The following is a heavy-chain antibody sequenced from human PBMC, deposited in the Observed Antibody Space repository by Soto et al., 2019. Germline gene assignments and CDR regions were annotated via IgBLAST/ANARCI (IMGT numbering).Heavy chain of an antibody. D-gene: IGHD2-21*02. CDR1: GFTFSSYW. CDR2: IKQDGSEK. J-gene: IGHJ3*02. V-gene: IGHV3-7*03. Sequence: GGSLRLCCTASGFTFSSYWMSWVRQAPGKGLEWVANIKQDGSEKYYVDSVKGRFTISRDNAKNSLYLQMNSLRAEDTAVYYCARGVTPADAFDIWGQATMVTVSS. CDR3: ARGVTPADAFDI.